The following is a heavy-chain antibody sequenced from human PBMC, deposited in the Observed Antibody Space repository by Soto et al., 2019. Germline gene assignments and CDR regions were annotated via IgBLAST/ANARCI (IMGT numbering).Heavy chain of an antibody. CDR2: ISYDGSNK. V-gene: IGHV3-30-3*01. Sequence: QVQLVESGGGVVQPGRSLRLSCAASGFTFSSYAMHWVRQAPGKGLEWVAVISYDGSNKYYADSVKGRFTISRDNSKNPLYLQMNSLRAEDTVVYYCARSGVVVVVAAKENDAFDIWGQGTMVTVSS. CDR3: ARSGVVVVVAAKENDAFDI. CDR1: GFTFSSYA. D-gene: IGHD2-15*01. J-gene: IGHJ3*02.